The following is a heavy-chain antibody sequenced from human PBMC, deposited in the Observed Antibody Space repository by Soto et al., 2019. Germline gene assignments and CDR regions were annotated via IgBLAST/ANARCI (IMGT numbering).Heavy chain of an antibody. Sequence: QVQLVQSGAEVKKPGSSVKVSCKAAGGTFSSYAISCVRQAPGQGLEWMGGIIPIFGTANYAQKFQGRVTITADESTITAYIELSSLRSEDTAVYYCARHVPAAGYYYGMDVWGQGTTVTVSS. CDR3: ARHVPAAGYYYGMDV. CDR1: GGTFSSYA. D-gene: IGHD2-2*01. J-gene: IGHJ6*02. V-gene: IGHV1-69*12. CDR2: IIPIFGTA.